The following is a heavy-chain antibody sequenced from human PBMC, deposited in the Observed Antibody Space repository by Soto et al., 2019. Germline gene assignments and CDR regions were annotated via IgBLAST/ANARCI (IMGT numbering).Heavy chain of an antibody. Sequence: ASVKVSCKASGYAFTGYYMHWVRQDPGQGLEWMGWINPTTGGTNYAQKFPGRVTMTRDTSISTAYMELSRLRSDDTAVYYCARDFNYCGSASSYDYYGMDVCGQGTTVTVSS. J-gene: IGHJ6*02. CDR3: ARDFNYCGSASSYDYYGMDV. CDR1: GYAFTGYY. D-gene: IGHD3-10*01. CDR2: INPTTGGT. V-gene: IGHV1-2*02.